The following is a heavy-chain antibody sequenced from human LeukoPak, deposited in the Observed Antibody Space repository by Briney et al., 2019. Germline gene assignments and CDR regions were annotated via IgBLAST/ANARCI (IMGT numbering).Heavy chain of an antibody. Sequence: GGSLRLSCAASGFTVSSNYMSWVRQAPGQGLEWVSVIYSGGKTYYADSVKGRFTISRDNAKSTVDLQMNSRRAEGTAVYYCARDIDFWSGYSYYYMDVWGKGTTVTVSS. D-gene: IGHD3-3*01. J-gene: IGHJ6*03. CDR2: IYSGGKT. V-gene: IGHV3-53*01. CDR1: GFTVSSNY. CDR3: ARDIDFWSGYSYYYMDV.